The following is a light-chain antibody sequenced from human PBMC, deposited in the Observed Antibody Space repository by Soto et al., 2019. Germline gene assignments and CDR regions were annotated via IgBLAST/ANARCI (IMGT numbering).Light chain of an antibody. Sequence: DIQMTQSPSTLSASVGDRVTITCRASQSISTSLAWYQQKPGKGPKLLIYTASSLASGVPSRFSGSGSGTQFTVTISSLQPDDFARYDFQQYNPVCISTFGQGPKLEIK. CDR1: QSISTS. J-gene: IGKJ2*01. CDR2: TAS. CDR3: QQYNPVCIST. V-gene: IGKV1-5*03.